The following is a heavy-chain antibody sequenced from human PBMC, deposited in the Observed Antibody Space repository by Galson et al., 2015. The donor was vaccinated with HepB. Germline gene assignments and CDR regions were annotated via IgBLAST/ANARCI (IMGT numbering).Heavy chain of an antibody. V-gene: IGHV3-23*01. Sequence: SLRLSCAAFGLSFSSYAMNWVRQAPGKGLEWVSLITGSGGRINYAGSVKGRFAISRDSSKNTLYLQMNSLRAEDTAVYYCARVRDYANTIDYWGQGTLVTVSS. CDR1: GLSFSSYA. CDR3: ARVRDYANTIDY. J-gene: IGHJ4*02. D-gene: IGHD4-17*01. CDR2: ITGSGGRI.